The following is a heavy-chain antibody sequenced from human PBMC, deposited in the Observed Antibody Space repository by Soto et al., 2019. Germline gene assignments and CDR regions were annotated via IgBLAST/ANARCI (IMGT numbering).Heavy chain of an antibody. J-gene: IGHJ6*03. CDR2: IYYSGST. D-gene: IGHD2-15*01. V-gene: IGHV4-39*01. CDR3: VTVVAATREMDV. Sequence: PPGKGLALIWSIYYSGSTYYNPSLKSGVTISVDTSKNQFSLKLSSVTAADTAVYYCVTVVAATREMDVWGKGTTVTVSS.